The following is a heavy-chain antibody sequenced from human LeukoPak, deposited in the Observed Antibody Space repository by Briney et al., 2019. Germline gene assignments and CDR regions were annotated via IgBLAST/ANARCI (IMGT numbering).Heavy chain of an antibody. J-gene: IGHJ4*02. V-gene: IGHV1-2*07. D-gene: IGHD3-3*01. CDR2: VNPKNGGA. CDR1: GYTFIGYY. Sequence: ASVKVSCKTSGYTFIGYYMHWVRQAPGQGLEWMGWVNPKNGGANYAPSFQGRVTMTRDRSISTVYRELTRLTSDDTAVYYCARGGFSGEWFSDLDYWGQGTLVTVSS. CDR3: ARGGFSGEWFSDLDY.